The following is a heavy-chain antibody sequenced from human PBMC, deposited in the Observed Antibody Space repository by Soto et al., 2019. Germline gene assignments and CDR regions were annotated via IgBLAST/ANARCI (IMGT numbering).Heavy chain of an antibody. J-gene: IGHJ4*02. D-gene: IGHD3-22*01. V-gene: IGHV1-69*12. CDR2: ITPIFGTA. CDR1: GGSFSSYA. CDR3: ARDGGRHFFDSRGYYFDY. Sequence: QVQLVQSGAAVKKPGSSVKVSCKASGGSFSSYAISWVRQAPGQGLEWMGGITPIFGTANYAQKFQGRVTITADESTSTAYMALSGLTSEDTAVYYCARDGGRHFFDSRGYYFDYWGQGTLVTVSS.